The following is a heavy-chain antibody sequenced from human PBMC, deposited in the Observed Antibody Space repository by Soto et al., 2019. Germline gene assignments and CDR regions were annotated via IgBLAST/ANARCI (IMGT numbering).Heavy chain of an antibody. CDR3: ARAPGVTTMVRGRNYYYGMDV. CDR2: IIPIFGTA. Sequence: QVQLVQSVAEVKKPGSSVKVSCKASGGTFSSYAISWVRQAPGQGLEWMGGIIPIFGTANYAQKFQGRVTITADKSTSTAYMQLSILRSEDTAVYYCARAPGVTTMVRGRNYYYGMDVWGQGTTVTVSS. V-gene: IGHV1-69*06. CDR1: GGTFSSYA. D-gene: IGHD3-10*01. J-gene: IGHJ6*02.